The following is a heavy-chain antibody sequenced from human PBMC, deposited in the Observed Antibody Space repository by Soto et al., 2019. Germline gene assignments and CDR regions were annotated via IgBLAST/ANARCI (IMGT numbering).Heavy chain of an antibody. J-gene: IGHJ4*02. V-gene: IGHV1-18*01. CDR1: GYTFTNFG. CDR2: ISAYNGNT. D-gene: IGHD3-16*01. Sequence: QVHLVQSGAEVKKPGASVKVSCTASGYTFTNFGISWVRQAPGQGLEWMGWISAYNGNTNYAQKCQGRVTMTPATSTSTAYMELRSLRSNDTAVYYGARGGTPIDYWGQGTVVTVSS. CDR3: ARGGTPIDY.